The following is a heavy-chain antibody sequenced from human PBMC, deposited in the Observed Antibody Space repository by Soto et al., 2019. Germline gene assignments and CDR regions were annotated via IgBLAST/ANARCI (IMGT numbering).Heavy chain of an antibody. D-gene: IGHD2-2*01. J-gene: IGHJ4*02. V-gene: IGHV3-23*01. CDR2: ISGSGGST. CDR3: AKDGVVPAAMMVDY. Sequence: EVQLLESGGGLVQPGGSLRLSCAASGFTFSSYAMSWVRQAPGKGLEWGSAISGSGGSTYYVDSVKGRFTISRDNSKNTQYLQMNSLRAEDTAVYYCAKDGVVPAAMMVDYWGQGTLVTVSS. CDR1: GFTFSSYA.